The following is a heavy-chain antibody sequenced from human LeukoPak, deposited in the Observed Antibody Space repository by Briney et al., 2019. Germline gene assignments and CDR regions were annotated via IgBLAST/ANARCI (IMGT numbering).Heavy chain of an antibody. V-gene: IGHV3-21*01. D-gene: IGHD3-3*01. CDR3: ARSLGHYDFWSRGWFDP. CDR2: ISSSSSYI. CDR1: GFTFSSYS. J-gene: IGHJ5*02. Sequence: GGSLRLSCAVSGFTFSSYSMNWVRQAPGKGLEWVSFISSSSSYINYADSVKGRFTISRDNAKNSLYLQMNSLRAEDTAVYYCARSLGHYDFWSRGWFDPWGQGTLVTVSS.